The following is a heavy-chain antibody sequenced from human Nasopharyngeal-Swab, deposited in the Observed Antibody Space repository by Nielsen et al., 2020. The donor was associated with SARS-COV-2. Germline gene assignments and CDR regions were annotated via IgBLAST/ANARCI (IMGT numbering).Heavy chain of an antibody. J-gene: IGHJ5*02. CDR3: ARSQQWLVLGEWFDP. CDR1: GFSLSTSGMC. CDR2: IDWDDDK. Sequence: SGPTLVTPTQTLTLTCTFSGFSLSTSGMCVSWIRQPPGKALEWLALIDWDDDKYYSTSLKTRLTISKDTSKNQVVLTMTNMDPVDTATYYCARSQQWLVLGEWFDPWGQGTLVTVSS. D-gene: IGHD6-19*01. V-gene: IGHV2-70*01.